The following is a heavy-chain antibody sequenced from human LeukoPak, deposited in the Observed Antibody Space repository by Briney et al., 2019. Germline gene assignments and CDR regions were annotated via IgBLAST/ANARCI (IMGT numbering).Heavy chain of an antibody. CDR1: GGSISSCSYY. CDR3: ARLIAAAGTYYFDY. CDR2: IYYSGST. D-gene: IGHD6-13*01. V-gene: IGHV4-39*01. J-gene: IGHJ4*02. Sequence: PSETLSLTCTVSGGSISSCSYYWGWIRQPPGKGLEWIGSIYYSGSTYYNPSLKSRVTISVDTSKNQFSLKLSSVTAADTAVYYCARLIAAAGTYYFDYWGQGTLVTVSS.